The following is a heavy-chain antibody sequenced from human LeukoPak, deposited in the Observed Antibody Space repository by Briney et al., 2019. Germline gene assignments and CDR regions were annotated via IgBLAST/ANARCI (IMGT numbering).Heavy chain of an antibody. Sequence: SETLSLTWTVSGGSISSYYWSWIRQPPGKGLEWIGYIYYSGSTNYNPSLKSRVTISVDTSKNQFSLKLSSVTAADTAVYYCARDSVGRIRGVNNWFDPWGQGTLVTVSS. CDR2: IYYSGST. V-gene: IGHV4-59*01. D-gene: IGHD3-10*01. CDR3: ARDSVGRIRGVNNWFDP. J-gene: IGHJ5*02. CDR1: GGSISSYY.